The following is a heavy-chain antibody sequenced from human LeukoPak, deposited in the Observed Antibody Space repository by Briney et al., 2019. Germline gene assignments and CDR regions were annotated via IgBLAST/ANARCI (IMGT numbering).Heavy chain of an antibody. Sequence: GGSLRLSCAASGFTFDKAWMTWVRQAPGKGLECVGRIRSKTDGGTTDYAAPVKGRFTISRDDSENTLYLQMNSLKTEDTAVYYCTTDLSYYDSSGYPYWGQGTLVTVSS. J-gene: IGHJ4*02. CDR2: IRSKTDGGTT. D-gene: IGHD3-22*01. V-gene: IGHV3-15*01. CDR3: TTDLSYYDSSGYPY. CDR1: GFTFDKAW.